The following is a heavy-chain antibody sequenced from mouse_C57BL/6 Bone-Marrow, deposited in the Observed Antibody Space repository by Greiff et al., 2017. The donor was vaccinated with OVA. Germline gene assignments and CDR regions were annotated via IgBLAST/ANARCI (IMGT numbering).Heavy chain of an antibody. Sequence: QVQLKQSGAELMKPGASVKLSCKATGYTFTGYWIEWVKQRPGHGLEWIGEILPGSGSTNYNEKFKGKATFTADTSSNTAYMQLSSLTTEDTAIYYSAEDGDGYCGRLFDYWGQGTTLTVSS. V-gene: IGHV1-9*01. CDR2: ILPGSGST. J-gene: IGHJ2*01. CDR1: GYTFTGYW. D-gene: IGHD2-3*01. CDR3: AEDGDGYCGRLFDY.